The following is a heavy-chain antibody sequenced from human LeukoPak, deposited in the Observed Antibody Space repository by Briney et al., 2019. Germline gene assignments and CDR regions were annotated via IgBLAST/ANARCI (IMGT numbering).Heavy chain of an antibody. CDR1: GGTFSSYA. CDR3: ARVRDSSGWHDY. J-gene: IGHJ4*02. CDR2: IIPMIGTV. D-gene: IGHD6-19*01. Sequence: ASVKVSCKASGGTFSSYAISWVRQAPGQGLEWMGGIIPMIGTVNYAQKFQGRVTITADKSTSTAYMELSSLRSGDTAVYYCARVRDSSGWHDYWGQGTLVTVSS. V-gene: IGHV1-69*06.